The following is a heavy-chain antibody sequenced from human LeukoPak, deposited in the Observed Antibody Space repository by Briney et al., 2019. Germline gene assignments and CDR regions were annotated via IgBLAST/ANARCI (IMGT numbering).Heavy chain of an antibody. J-gene: IGHJ6*02. CDR3: ASRDQYLIYYHAMDV. V-gene: IGHV3-66*01. D-gene: IGHD2-2*02. CDR1: GFTFSSYG. Sequence: HPGGSLRLSCAASGFTFSSYGMNWVRQAPGKGLEWVAVLYSDGSTFYADSVKGRFTISRDNFENTLYFQMNSLRGEDTAVYYCASRDQYLIYYHAMDVWGQGTTVTVSS. CDR2: LYSDGST.